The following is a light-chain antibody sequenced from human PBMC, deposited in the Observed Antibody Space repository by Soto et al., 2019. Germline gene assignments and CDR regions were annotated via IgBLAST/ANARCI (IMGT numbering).Light chain of an antibody. Sequence: ESVWTQSPGHLSFSPGEIATLSGRATQSYSTTYFAWYQQKPGPSPSLLLYGVSNRATDIPDRCSGSGSGTDFTIPIRILEPDDFVVYYCQQYCILPHPFCHGTQLE. CDR1: QSYSTTY. CDR2: GVS. V-gene: IGKV3-20*01. CDR3: QQYCILPHP. J-gene: IGKJ5*01.